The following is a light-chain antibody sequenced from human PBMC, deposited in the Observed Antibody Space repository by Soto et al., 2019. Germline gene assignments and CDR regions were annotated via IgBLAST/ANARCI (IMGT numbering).Light chain of an antibody. CDR1: QSISNW. CDR3: QQYNNYSSLT. CDR2: KAS. J-gene: IGKJ4*01. Sequence: DIQMTQSPSTLSASVGDRVTITCRASQSISNWLAWYQQKPGKAPKLLIYKASSLESGVPSRFSGSGSGTEFSLTISSLQPDDFATYYCQQYNNYSSLTFGGGTKVEIK. V-gene: IGKV1-5*03.